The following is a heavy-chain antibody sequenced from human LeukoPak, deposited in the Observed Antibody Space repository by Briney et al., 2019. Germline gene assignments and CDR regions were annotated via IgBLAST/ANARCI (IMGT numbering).Heavy chain of an antibody. J-gene: IGHJ4*02. D-gene: IGHD3-16*01. CDR3: AGRLLDY. CDR1: GFTFSSYG. V-gene: IGHV3-30*03. CDR2: ISYDGSNK. Sequence: PGGSLRLSCAASGFTFSSYGMHWVRQAPGKGLEWVAVISYDGSNKYYADSVKGRFTISRDNSKNTLYLQMNSLRAEDTAVYYCAGRLLDYRGQGTLVTVSS.